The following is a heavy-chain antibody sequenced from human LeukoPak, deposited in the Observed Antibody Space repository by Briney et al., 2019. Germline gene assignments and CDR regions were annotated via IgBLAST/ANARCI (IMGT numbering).Heavy chain of an antibody. CDR2: IIPMFALP. Sequence: SVKVSFKSSGGTLNNFAINWVRQAPGQGLEWMGGIIPMFALPKSAQRFQGRILLTTDESTNTAYMELSSLRSEDTAVYYCARAPSRDGHNFYFDYWGQGTLVTVSS. CDR3: ARAPSRDGHNFYFDY. D-gene: IGHD5-24*01. J-gene: IGHJ4*02. V-gene: IGHV1-69*05. CDR1: GGTLNNFA.